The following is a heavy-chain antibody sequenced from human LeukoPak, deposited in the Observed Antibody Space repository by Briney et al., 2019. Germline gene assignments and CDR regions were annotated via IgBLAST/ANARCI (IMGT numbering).Heavy chain of an antibody. D-gene: IGHD2-21*02. V-gene: IGHV1-18*01. CDR3: ARDSYCGGDCYWTDAFDI. J-gene: IGHJ3*02. CDR1: GYTFTSYG. CDR2: ISAYNGNT. Sequence: ASVKVSCKASGYTFTSYGISWVRQAPGQGLEWMGWISAYNGNTNYAQKLQGRVTMTTDTSTSTAYMELRSLRSDDTAVYYCARDSYCGGDCYWTDAFDIWGQGTMVTVSS.